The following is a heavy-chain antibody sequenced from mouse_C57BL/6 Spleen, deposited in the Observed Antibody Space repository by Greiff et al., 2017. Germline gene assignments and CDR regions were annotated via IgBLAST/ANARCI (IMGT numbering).Heavy chain of an antibody. V-gene: IGHV1-64*01. Sequence: QVQLQHPGAELVKPGASVKLSCKASGYTFTSYWMHWVKQRPGQGLEWIGMIHPNSGSTNYNEKFKSKATLTVDKSSSTAYMQLSSLTSEDSAVYYCARDGGYAMDYWGQGTSVTVSS. CDR1: GYTFTSYW. J-gene: IGHJ4*01. D-gene: IGHD1-1*02. CDR3: ARDGGYAMDY. CDR2: IHPNSGST.